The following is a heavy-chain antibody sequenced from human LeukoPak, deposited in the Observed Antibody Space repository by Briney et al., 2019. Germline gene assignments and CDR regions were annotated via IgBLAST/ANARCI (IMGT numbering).Heavy chain of an antibody. CDR1: GGSISSGGYY. CDR3: ARAYGSSWYGAENWFDP. Sequence: KPSQTLSPTCTVSGGSISSGGYYWSWIRQHPGKGLEWIGYIYYSGSTYYNPSLKSRVTISVDTSKNQFSLKLSSVTAADTAVYYCARAYGSSWYGAENWFDPWGQGTLVTVSS. CDR2: IYYSGST. D-gene: IGHD6-13*01. J-gene: IGHJ5*02. V-gene: IGHV4-31*03.